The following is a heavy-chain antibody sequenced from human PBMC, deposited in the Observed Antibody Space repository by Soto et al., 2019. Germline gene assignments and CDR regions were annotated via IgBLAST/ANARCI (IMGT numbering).Heavy chain of an antibody. CDR1: GYTFINYY. J-gene: IGHJ4*02. V-gene: IGHV1-46*04. Sequence: ASVKVSRKASGYTFINYYMHWVRQAPGQGLEWMGIINPIGGSTRYAQKLQGRVIMTRDTSTTTVYMELSSLRSEDTAVYYCARGPNGGNIYYFDYWGQGTLVTVSS. CDR2: INPIGGST. D-gene: IGHD2-15*01. CDR3: ARGPNGGNIYYFDY.